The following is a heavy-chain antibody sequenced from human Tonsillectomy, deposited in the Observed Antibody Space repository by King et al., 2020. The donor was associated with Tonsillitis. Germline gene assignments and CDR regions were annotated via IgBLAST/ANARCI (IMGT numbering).Heavy chain of an antibody. V-gene: IGHV3-43*01. J-gene: IGHJ6*02. Sequence: VQLVESGGVVVQPGGSLRLSCAASGFTFDDYTMHWVRQAPGKGLEWVSLISRDGGSTYYADSVKGRFTISRDNSKNSLYLQMNSLRTEDTALYYCAKDIKGYYDSSGLGTYGMDVWGQGTTVTVSS. CDR1: GFTFDDYT. D-gene: IGHD3-22*01. CDR3: AKDIKGYYDSSGLGTYGMDV. CDR2: ISRDGGST.